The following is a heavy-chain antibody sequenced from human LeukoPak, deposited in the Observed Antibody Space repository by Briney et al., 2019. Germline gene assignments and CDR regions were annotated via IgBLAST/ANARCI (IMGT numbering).Heavy chain of an antibody. Sequence: GGSLRLSCAASGFTFSNYGMHWVRQAPGKGLEWVALISFDGSKNYYADSVKGRFTISRDNSKNTLYLQMNSLIPDDTAVYYCAKGLQQWWTFVALDIWGQGTMVTVSS. V-gene: IGHV3-30*18. CDR1: GFTFSNYG. D-gene: IGHD5-18*01. CDR3: AKGLQQWWTFVALDI. CDR2: ISFDGSKN. J-gene: IGHJ3*02.